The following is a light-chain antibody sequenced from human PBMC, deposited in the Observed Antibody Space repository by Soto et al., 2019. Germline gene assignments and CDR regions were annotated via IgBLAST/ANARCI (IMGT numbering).Light chain of an antibody. CDR3: LQDESYPRT. V-gene: IGKV1-6*01. J-gene: IGKJ3*01. CDR2: KAS. CDR1: QDIRKD. Sequence: AIQMTQSPSSLSSSVGDRVTITCRASQDIRKDLGWYQHKPGKAPKLLIYKASSLQSGVPSRFSGSGSGTDFTLTISSLQPEDSASYYCLQDESYPRTFGPGTQVDVK.